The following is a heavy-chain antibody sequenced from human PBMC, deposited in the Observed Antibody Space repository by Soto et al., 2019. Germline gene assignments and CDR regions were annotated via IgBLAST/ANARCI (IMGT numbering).Heavy chain of an antibody. CDR1: GGSISSSSYY. CDR2: IYYSGST. D-gene: IGHD2-21*01. CDR3: AGPDFYLLDV. J-gene: IGHJ6*02. V-gene: IGHV4-39*01. Sequence: PSETLSLTCTVSGGSISSSSYYWGWIRQPPGKGLEWIGSIYYSGSTYYNPSLKSRVTISVDTSKNQFSLKLSSVTAADTAVYYCAGPDFYLLDVWGQGTTVTVSS.